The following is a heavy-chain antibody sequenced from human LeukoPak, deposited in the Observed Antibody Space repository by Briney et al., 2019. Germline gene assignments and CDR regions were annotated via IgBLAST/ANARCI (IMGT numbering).Heavy chain of an antibody. V-gene: IGHV1-69*13. CDR2: IIPIFGTA. Sequence: ASVKVSCKASGGTFSSYAISWVRQAPGQGLEWMGGIIPIFGTANYAQKFQGRVTITADESTSTAYMELSSLRSDDTAVYYCASGTVAGLGGDVWGQGTTVTVSS. CDR3: ASGTVAGLGGDV. CDR1: GGTFSSYA. D-gene: IGHD6-19*01. J-gene: IGHJ6*02.